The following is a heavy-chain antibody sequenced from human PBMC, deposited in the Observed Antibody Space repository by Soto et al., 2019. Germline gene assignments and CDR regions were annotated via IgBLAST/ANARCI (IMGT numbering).Heavy chain of an antibody. J-gene: IGHJ6*02. CDR2: INPNSGGT. V-gene: IGHV1-2*04. D-gene: IGHD3-10*01. Sequence: QVQLVQSGAEVKKTGASVKVSCKASGYTFIGYYIHWVRQAPGQGLEWMGWINPNSGGTNYAQRFQGWVTMTRDRSISNAHMELSRLKSDDTGVYYWARVGGGLASLGYYGMDVWGQGTTVTVSS. CDR3: ARVGGGLASLGYYGMDV. CDR1: GYTFIGYY.